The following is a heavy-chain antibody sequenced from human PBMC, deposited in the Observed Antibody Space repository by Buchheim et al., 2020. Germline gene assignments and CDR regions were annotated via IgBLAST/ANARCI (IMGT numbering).Heavy chain of an antibody. CDR3: GRVGRYFGSDSYLDY. V-gene: IGHV1-18*01. CDR1: GYTFTNYG. J-gene: IGHJ4*02. Sequence: QVRLVQSAAEVKKPGASVKVSCKPSGYTFTNYGVSWVRQAPGQGLEWMGWISGYNGDANSAQKFQDRVTMTTDTSTSTAYMELRSLRSDDTAVYYCGRVGRYFGSDSYLDYWGQGTL. D-gene: IGHD2-21*02. CDR2: ISGYNGDA.